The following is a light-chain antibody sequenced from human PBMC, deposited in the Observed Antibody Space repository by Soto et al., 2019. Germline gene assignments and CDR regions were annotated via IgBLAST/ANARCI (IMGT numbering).Light chain of an antibody. J-gene: IGKJ2*01. CDR3: QHYGNSPNP. CDR2: GAS. V-gene: IGKV3-20*01. CDR1: QSVSSTY. Sequence: EIVLTQSPGTLSLSPGERATLSCRASQSVSSTYLAWYQQKPGQSPRLLIYGASSRATGIPDRFSGSGSGTDFTLTTSRLEPEDFAVYYCQHYGNSPNPFGQGTKVDIK.